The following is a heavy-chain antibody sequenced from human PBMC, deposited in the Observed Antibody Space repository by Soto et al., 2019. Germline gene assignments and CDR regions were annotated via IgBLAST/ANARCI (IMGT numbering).Heavy chain of an antibody. CDR3: ARREIQGPIDY. CDR2: IYYSGTT. J-gene: IGHJ4*02. CDR1: GYSISSSNW. V-gene: IGHV4-28*01. D-gene: IGHD1-26*01. Sequence: SETLSLTCAVSGYSISSSNWWGWIRQPQGKGLEWIGYIYYSGTTYYNPSLKSRVTMSVDTSKNQFSLKLTSVTAVDTAVYYCARREIQGPIDYWGQGTPVTVSS.